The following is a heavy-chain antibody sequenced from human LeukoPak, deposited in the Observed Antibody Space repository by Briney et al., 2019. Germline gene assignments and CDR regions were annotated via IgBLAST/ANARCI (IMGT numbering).Heavy chain of an antibody. V-gene: IGHV3-7*03. CDR1: GLTFSSSW. CDR3: TTDTWYSGGQ. Sequence: PGGSLRLSCTASGLTFSSSWMAWIRQAPGKWLEWVAIIKKDGSEKYYVDSMKGRFTISRDNAKNSLFLQMNSLRAEDTAIYYCTTDTWYSGGQWGQGTLVTVPS. J-gene: IGHJ4*02. D-gene: IGHD2-15*01. CDR2: IKKDGSEK.